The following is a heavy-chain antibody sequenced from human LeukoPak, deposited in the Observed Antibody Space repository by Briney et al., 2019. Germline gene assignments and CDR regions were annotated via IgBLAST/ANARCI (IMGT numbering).Heavy chain of an antibody. J-gene: IGHJ4*02. CDR1: GFTFSSCG. D-gene: IGHD3-16*01. CDR3: ARDFSIGALDY. CDR2: ISYDGSNK. Sequence: GGSLRLSCAASGFTFSSCGMHWVRQAPGKGLEWVAVISYDGSNKYYADSVKGRFTISRDNSKNTLYLQMNSLRAEDTAVYYCARDFSIGALDYWGQGTLVTVSS. V-gene: IGHV3-30*03.